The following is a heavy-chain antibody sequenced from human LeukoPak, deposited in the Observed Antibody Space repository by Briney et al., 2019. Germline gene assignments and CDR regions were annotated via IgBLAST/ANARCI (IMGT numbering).Heavy chain of an antibody. V-gene: IGHV3-64*01. CDR2: ISSNGGST. Sequence: PGGSLRLSCAASGFTFSSYAMHWVRQAPGKGLEYVSAISSNGGSTYYANSVKGRFTISRDNSKNTLYLQMGSLRAEDMAVYYCARAGGYCSSTSCYTWFDPWGLGTLVTVSS. CDR3: ARAGGYCSSTSCYTWFDP. J-gene: IGHJ5*02. D-gene: IGHD2-2*02. CDR1: GFTFSSYA.